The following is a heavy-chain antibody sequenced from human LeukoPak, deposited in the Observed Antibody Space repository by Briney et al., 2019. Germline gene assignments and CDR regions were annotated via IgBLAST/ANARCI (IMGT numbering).Heavy chain of an antibody. CDR3: ARQIITDYYDSSGPFDY. J-gene: IGHJ4*02. V-gene: IGHV4-4*02. CDR1: GGSISSSNW. Sequence: SETLSLTCAISGGSISSSNWWTWVRQPPGKGLEWVGEIYLRGNTNYNPSLKSRVTISVDTSKNQFSLKLSSVTAADTAVYYCARQIITDYYDSSGPFDYWGQGTLVTVSS. CDR2: IYLRGNT. D-gene: IGHD3-22*01.